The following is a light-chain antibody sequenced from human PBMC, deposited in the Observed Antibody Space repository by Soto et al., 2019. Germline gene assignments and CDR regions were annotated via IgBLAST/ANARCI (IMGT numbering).Light chain of an antibody. V-gene: IGLV1-40*01. CDR3: QSYDSSLIGYV. CDR1: SSNFGAGYD. Sequence: ALTQPPSVSGAPGQTVTIPCTGSSSNFGAGYDVHWYQQLPGTAPKLLIYGNNNRPSGVPDRFSGSKSGTSASLAITGLQAEDEGDYYCQSYDSSLIGYVFGTGTKVTVL. CDR2: GNN. J-gene: IGLJ1*01.